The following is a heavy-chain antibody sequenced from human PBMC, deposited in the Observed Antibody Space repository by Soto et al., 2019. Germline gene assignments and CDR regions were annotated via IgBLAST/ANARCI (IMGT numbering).Heavy chain of an antibody. CDR1: GGSFSGYY. Sequence: PSETLSLTCAAYGGSFSGYYWSWIRQPPGKGLEWIGEINHSGSTNYNPSLKSRVTISVDTSKNQFSLKLSSVTAADTAVYYCARGSGGIQLWLLRQRDDAFGIWGQVTMFTASS. CDR2: INHSGST. V-gene: IGHV4-34*01. J-gene: IGHJ3*02. CDR3: ARGSGGIQLWLLRQRDDAFGI. D-gene: IGHD5-18*01.